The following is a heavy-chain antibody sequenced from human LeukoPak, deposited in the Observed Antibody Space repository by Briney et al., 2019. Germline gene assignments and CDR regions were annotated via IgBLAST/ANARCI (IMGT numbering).Heavy chain of an antibody. D-gene: IGHD4-11*01. CDR2: IIPIFGTA. V-gene: IGHV1-69*13. Sequence: SVKVSCKACGGTFSSYAISWVRQAPGQGLEWMGGIIPIFGTANYAQKFQGRVTITADESTSTAYMELSSLRSEDTAVYYCARSSNSGYYYYGMDVWGQGTTVTVSS. CDR3: ARSSNSGYYYYGMDV. CDR1: GGTFSSYA. J-gene: IGHJ6*02.